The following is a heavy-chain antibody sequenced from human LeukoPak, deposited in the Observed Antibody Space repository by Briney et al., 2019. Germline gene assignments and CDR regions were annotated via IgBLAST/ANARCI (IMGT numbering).Heavy chain of an antibody. CDR3: AKWHEKLLAFDS. V-gene: IGHV6-1*01. Sequence: SQTLSLTCAISGDSVSSNSAAWNWIRQSPSRGLEWLGRTYYRSKWYNDYAVSVKSRITINPDTSENQFSLQLNSVTPEDTAVYYCAKWHEKLLAFDSWGQGTLVTVSS. CDR2: TYYRSKWYN. D-gene: IGHD1-7*01. CDR1: GDSVSSNSAA. J-gene: IGHJ4*02.